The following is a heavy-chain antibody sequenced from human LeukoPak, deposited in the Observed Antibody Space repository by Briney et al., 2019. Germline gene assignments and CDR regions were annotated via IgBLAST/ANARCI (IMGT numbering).Heavy chain of an antibody. CDR3: ARVSGGAVCDY. V-gene: IGHV3-30*04. D-gene: IGHD3-16*01. CDR2: ISYDGSNK. CDR1: GFPFRSYP. Sequence: PGGPLRLPCAASGFPFRSYPRHGAPQAPGKGREGVAVISYDGSNKYYADSVKGRFTISRDNSTNALYLQMNSLRAEDTAVYYCARVSGGAVCDYWGQGTLVTVSS. J-gene: IGHJ4*02.